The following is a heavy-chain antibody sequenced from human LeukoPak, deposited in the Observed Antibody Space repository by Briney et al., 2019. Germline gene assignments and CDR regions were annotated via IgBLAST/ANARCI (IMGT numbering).Heavy chain of an antibody. CDR1: GFTFSSYG. D-gene: IGHD2-2*01. V-gene: IGHV3-30*02. J-gene: IGHJ4*02. CDR2: IRYDGSNK. Sequence: PGGSLRLSCAASGFTFSSYGMHWVRQAPGKGLEWVAFIRYDGSNKYYADSVKGRFTISRDNSKNTLYLQMNSLRAEDTAVYYCANHTVVVPAASHYWGQGTLVTVSS. CDR3: ANHTVVVPAASHY.